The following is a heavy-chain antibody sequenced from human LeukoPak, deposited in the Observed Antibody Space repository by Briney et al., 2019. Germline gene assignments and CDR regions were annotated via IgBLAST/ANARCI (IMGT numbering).Heavy chain of an antibody. D-gene: IGHD6-19*01. CDR3: ANSGWYGGWFDP. V-gene: IGHV4-39*01. CDR1: GGSINSSSYY. CDR2: KYYSGST. J-gene: IGHJ5*02. Sequence: SETLSLTCTVSGGSINSSSYYWGWIRQPPGKGLEWIGSKYYSGSTYYNPSLNSRVTISVATSKTQFSLKLRSVTAADTAVYYCANSGWYGGWFDPWGQGTLVPVSS.